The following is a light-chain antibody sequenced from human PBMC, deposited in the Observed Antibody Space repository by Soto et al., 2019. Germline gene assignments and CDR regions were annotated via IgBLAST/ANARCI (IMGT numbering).Light chain of an antibody. CDR1: QGMSTS. CDR3: QKYNSAPWT. Sequence: DVQMTQSPSSLSASIGDRVTITCRASQGMSTSLAWYQQKPGKAPKLLIYAASTLQAGVPSRFSGSGSGTAFALTISSLQPEDVATYYCQKYNSAPWTFGQGTKVEIK. J-gene: IGKJ1*01. V-gene: IGKV1-27*01. CDR2: AAS.